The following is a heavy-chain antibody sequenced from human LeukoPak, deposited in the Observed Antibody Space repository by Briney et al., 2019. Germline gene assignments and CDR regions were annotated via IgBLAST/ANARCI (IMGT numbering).Heavy chain of an antibody. CDR1: GYTFTGYY. J-gene: IGHJ4*02. CDR3: ARGHLEYYDILTGLDY. D-gene: IGHD3-9*01. Sequence: GASVKVSCKASGYTFTGYYMHWVRQAPGQGLEWMGWINPNSGGTNYAQKFQGRVTMTRDTSISTAYMELSRLRSDDTAVYYCARGHLEYYDILTGLDYWGQGTLVTVSS. CDR2: INPNSGGT. V-gene: IGHV1-2*02.